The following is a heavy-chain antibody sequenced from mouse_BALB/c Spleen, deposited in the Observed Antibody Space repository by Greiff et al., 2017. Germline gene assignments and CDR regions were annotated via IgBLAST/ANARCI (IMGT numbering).Heavy chain of an antibody. V-gene: IGHV1-80*01. CDR1: GYAFSSYW. CDR2: IYPGDGDT. Sequence: QVQLQQSGAELVRPGSSVKISCKASGYAFSSYWMNWVKQRPGQGLEWIGQIYPGDGDTNYNGKFKGKATLTADKSSSTAYMQLSSLTSEDSAVYFCARGVITTVVATDDYAMDYWGQGTSVTVSS. D-gene: IGHD1-1*01. J-gene: IGHJ4*01. CDR3: ARGVITTVVATDDYAMDY.